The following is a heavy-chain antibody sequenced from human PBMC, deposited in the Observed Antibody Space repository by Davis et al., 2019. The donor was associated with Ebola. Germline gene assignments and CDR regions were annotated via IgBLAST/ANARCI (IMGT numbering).Heavy chain of an antibody. CDR3: ARLDEGATGFDF. Sequence: SVKVSCKASVFRYSLSWVRQAPGQGLEWMGGIIPMLGSANYAQKFQGRVTITADESTSTVSLELRSLIPEDTAVYYCARLDEGATGFDFWGQGTLVTVSS. CDR2: IIPMLGSA. CDR1: VFRYS. V-gene: IGHV1-69*13. J-gene: IGHJ4*02. D-gene: IGHD1-26*01.